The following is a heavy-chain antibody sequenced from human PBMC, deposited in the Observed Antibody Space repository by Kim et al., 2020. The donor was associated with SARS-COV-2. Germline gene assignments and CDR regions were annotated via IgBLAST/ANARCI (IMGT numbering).Heavy chain of an antibody. Sequence: GGSLRLSCAASGFTFRICAMHWVRQAPGKGLEWVAIISKDGNIEYYADSVKGRFTIYRDNSKSTLYVQLNSLRTDDTAVYYCARERVVVAGDALYIWGEEKMVTVPS. CDR1: GFTFRICA. CDR3: ARERVVVAGDALYI. D-gene: IGHD3-22*01. J-gene: IGHJ3*02. CDR2: ISKDGNIE. V-gene: IGHV3-30-3*01.